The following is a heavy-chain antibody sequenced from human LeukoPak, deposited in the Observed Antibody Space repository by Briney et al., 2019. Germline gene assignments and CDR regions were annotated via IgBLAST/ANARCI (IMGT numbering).Heavy chain of an antibody. Sequence: PSETLSLTCAVYGGPFSGYYWSWIRQPPGKGLEWIGEINHSGSTNYNPSLKSRVTISVDTSKNQFSLKLSSVTAADTAVYYCARGGRVRFGTWGQGTLVTVSS. J-gene: IGHJ5*02. CDR3: ARGGRVRFGT. CDR2: INHSGST. CDR1: GGPFSGYY. D-gene: IGHD3-10*01. V-gene: IGHV4-34*01.